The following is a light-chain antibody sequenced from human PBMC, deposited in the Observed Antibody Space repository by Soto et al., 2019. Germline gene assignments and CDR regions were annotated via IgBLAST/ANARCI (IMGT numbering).Light chain of an antibody. Sequence: QSALTQPASVSGSPGQSITISCTGTSSDVGGYNYVSWYQQHPGKAPKLLIYEVSNRPSGVSNRFPGSKSGNTASLTISGLQAEDEADYYCNSYTSRSTGVFGTGTKLTVL. CDR1: SSDVGGYNY. CDR3: NSYTSRSTGV. CDR2: EVS. V-gene: IGLV2-14*01. J-gene: IGLJ1*01.